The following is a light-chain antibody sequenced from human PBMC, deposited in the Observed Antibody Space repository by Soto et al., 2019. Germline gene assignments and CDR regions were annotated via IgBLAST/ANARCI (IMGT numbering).Light chain of an antibody. CDR3: QTWGCGIEV. Sequence: QLVLTQSPSASASLGASVKLTCTLSSGHSNYAIAWHQQQSEKGPRYLMKLNSDGSHSKGDGIPDRFSGSSSGAERYLTISSLQSEDEDDYYCQTWGCGIEVFGEGTKLTVI. V-gene: IGLV4-69*01. CDR1: SGHSNYA. J-gene: IGLJ2*01. CDR2: LNSDGSH.